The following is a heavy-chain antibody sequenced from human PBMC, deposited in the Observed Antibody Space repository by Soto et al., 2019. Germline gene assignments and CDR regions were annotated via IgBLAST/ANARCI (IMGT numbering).Heavy chain of an antibody. J-gene: IGHJ4*02. D-gene: IGHD3-22*01. V-gene: IGHV1-2*02. CDR2: INPKSGGT. CDR1: GYTFSAYY. CDR3: ARGGTFAYDTSGYSVY. Sequence: ASVKVSCNTSGYTFSAYYMHWVRQGPGQGLEWMGWINPKSGGTLYAQKFQGRVTMTRDTSISTAYMELSRLRSDDTAVYYRARGGTFAYDTSGYSVYWGQGTLVTVSS.